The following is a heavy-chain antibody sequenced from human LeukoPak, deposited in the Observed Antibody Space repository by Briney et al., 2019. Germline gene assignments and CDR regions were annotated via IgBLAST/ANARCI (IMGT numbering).Heavy chain of an antibody. D-gene: IGHD3-10*01. CDR1: GFSFSNYG. Sequence: GSLRLSCAASGFSFSNYGIHWVRQAPGKGLEWIGEINHSGSTNYNPSLKSRVTISVDTSKNQFSLKLSSVTAADTAVYYCASPYGSGSYGRDYWGQGTLVTVSS. CDR3: ASPYGSGSYGRDY. CDR2: INHSGST. J-gene: IGHJ4*02. V-gene: IGHV4-34*01.